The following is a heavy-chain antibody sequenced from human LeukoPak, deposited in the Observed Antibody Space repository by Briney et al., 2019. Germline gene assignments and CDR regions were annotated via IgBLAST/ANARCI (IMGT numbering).Heavy chain of an antibody. V-gene: IGHV1-69*04. CDR1: GCTFSSYA. J-gene: IGHJ4*02. CDR2: INHIFGIE. CDR3: ARDLMDTAMVTGFGY. Sequence: SVKVSCKASGCTFSSYAISWVRQAPGKGLEWMGKINHIFGIENYAQKFQGRVTITTDKSTSTAYMQLSSIRTEDTAVYCRARDLMDTAMVTGFGYWGQGTLVTVSS. D-gene: IGHD5-18*01.